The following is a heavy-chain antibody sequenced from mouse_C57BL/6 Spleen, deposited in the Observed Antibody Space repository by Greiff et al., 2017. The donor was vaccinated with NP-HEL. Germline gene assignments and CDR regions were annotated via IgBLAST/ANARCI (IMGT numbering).Heavy chain of an antibody. D-gene: IGHD3-2*02. V-gene: IGHV1-54*01. J-gene: IGHJ2*01. CDR2: INPGSGGT. Sequence: QVQLQQSGAELVRPGTSVKVSCKASGYAFTNYLTEWVKQRPGQGLEWIGVINPGSGGTNYNEKFKGKATLTADKSSSTAYMQLSSLTSEDSAVYFCARSSSGSYFDYWGQGTTLTVSS. CDR1: GYAFTNYL. CDR3: ARSSSGSYFDY.